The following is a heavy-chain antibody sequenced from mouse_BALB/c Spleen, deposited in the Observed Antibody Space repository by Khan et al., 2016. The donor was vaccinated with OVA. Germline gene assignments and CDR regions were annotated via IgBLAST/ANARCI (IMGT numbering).Heavy chain of an antibody. CDR3: ARGGGTAPFAY. Sequence: EVALVESGGGLVQPGGSRKLSCAASGFTFSDYGMAWVRQAPGKGPEWVAFISDLAYTIYYADTVTGRFTISRENAKNTLYLEMSSLRSEDTAIYYGARGGGTAPFAYWGLGTLVTVSA. V-gene: IGHV5-15*02. CDR1: GFTFSDYG. J-gene: IGHJ3*01. D-gene: IGHD1-2*01. CDR2: ISDLAYTI.